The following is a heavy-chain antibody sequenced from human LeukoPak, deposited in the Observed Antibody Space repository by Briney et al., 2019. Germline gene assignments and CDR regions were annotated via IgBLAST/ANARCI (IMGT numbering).Heavy chain of an antibody. CDR3: ARDSRPGYLDVLDL. V-gene: IGHV4-59*01. Sequence: PSETLSLTCTVSGDSITNYYWSWIRQPPGKALEWVGYTHDSGTTKYNPSFRSRLTMSVDASRRQFSLNLIAVTAADTAVYYCARDSRPGYLDVLDLCGQGTMVTVSS. J-gene: IGHJ3*01. CDR1: GDSITNYY. D-gene: IGHD6-13*01. CDR2: THDSGTT.